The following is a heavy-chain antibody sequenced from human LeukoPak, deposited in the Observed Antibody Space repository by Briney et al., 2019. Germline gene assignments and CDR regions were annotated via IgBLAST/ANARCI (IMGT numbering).Heavy chain of an antibody. Sequence: GGSLRLSCAASGFTFSSYAMSWVRQAPGKGLEWVSAISGSGGSTYYADSVKGRFTISRDNSKNTLYVQMNSLRAEDTAVQYSAKDSGSYYGMDVWGQGTTVTVSS. CDR2: ISGSGGST. D-gene: IGHD1-26*01. V-gene: IGHV3-23*01. J-gene: IGHJ6*02. CDR1: GFTFSSYA. CDR3: AKDSGSYYGMDV.